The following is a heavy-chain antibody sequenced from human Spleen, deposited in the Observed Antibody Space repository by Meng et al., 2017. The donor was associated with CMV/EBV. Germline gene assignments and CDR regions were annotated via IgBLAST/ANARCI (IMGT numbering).Heavy chain of an antibody. J-gene: IGHJ6*02. CDR3: ARDLTGSIAANYYYYYGMDV. D-gene: IGHD2-21*01. Sequence: TNNGISWVRQTPGQGLEWMGWINGYNGQTNYAQKVQGRVAMTTDTSTSTAYMELRSLRSDDTAVYYCARDLTGSIAANYYYYYGMDVWGQGTTVTVSS. V-gene: IGHV1-18*01. CDR1: TNNG. CDR2: INGYNGQT.